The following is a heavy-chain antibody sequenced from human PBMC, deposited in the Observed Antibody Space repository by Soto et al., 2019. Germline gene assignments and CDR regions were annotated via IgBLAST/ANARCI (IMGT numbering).Heavy chain of an antibody. CDR1: GFTFSSNS. CDR3: ARVIWSGHLTSDL. V-gene: IGHV3-48*02. D-gene: IGHD3-3*01. CDR2: ISSSSSTI. Sequence: EVQVVESGGGLVQPGGSLRLSCAASGFTFSSNSMNWVRQAPGKGLEWISYISSSSSTIYADSVKGRFTISRDNAKNSLYLQMTSLRDEDTAVYYCARVIWSGHLTSDLWGQGTRVTVSS. J-gene: IGHJ5*02.